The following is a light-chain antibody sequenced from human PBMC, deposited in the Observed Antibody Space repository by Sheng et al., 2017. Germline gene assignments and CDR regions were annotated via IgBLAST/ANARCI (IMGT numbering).Light chain of an antibody. CDR2: RTS. CDR1: RDIKTS. J-gene: IGKJ3*01. V-gene: IGKV1-5*03. CDR3: QQYGVYYT. Sequence: DIQVTQFPSTLSASVGDSVTIACRTSRDIKTSVAWYQQKPGKAPKLLMYRTSNLDSGVPPRFSGSGTGTEFTLTITSLQSDDFATYYCQQYGVYYTFGPGTE.